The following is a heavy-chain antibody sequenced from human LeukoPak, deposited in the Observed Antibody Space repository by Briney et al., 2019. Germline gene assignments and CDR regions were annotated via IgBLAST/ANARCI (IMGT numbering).Heavy chain of an antibody. J-gene: IGHJ4*02. D-gene: IGHD3-3*01. Sequence: GGSLRLSCAASGFTFSDYYMSWIRQAPGKGLEWVSYISSSGSTIYYADSVKGRFTISRDNAKNSLYLQMNSLRAEDTAMYYCARDLGFLEWLSFDYWGQGTLVTVSS. V-gene: IGHV3-11*01. CDR1: GFTFSDYY. CDR2: ISSSGSTI. CDR3: ARDLGFLEWLSFDY.